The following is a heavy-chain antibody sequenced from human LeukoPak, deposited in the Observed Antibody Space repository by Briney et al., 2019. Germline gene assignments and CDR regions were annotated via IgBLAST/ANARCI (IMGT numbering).Heavy chain of an antibody. Sequence: GGSLRLSCAASGFTFSSYEMTWVRQAPGKGLEWVSYISSSGSTIYYADSVKGRFTISRDNAKNSLYLQMNSLRAEDTAVYNCARDRAMGALDYWGQGTLVTVSS. J-gene: IGHJ4*02. V-gene: IGHV3-48*03. CDR2: ISSSGSTI. CDR1: GFTFSSYE. CDR3: ARDRAMGALDY. D-gene: IGHD3-16*01.